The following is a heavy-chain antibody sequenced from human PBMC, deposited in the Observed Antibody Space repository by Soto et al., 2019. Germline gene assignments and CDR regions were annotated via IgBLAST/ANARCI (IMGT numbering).Heavy chain of an antibody. J-gene: IGHJ4*02. D-gene: IGHD3-3*01. V-gene: IGHV4-39*01. CDR3: ARRVYDFWSGVYYFDY. CDR2: IYYSGST. Sequence: QLQLQESGPGLVKPSETLSLTCTVSGGSISSSSYYWGWIRQPPGKGLEWIGSIYYSGSTYYNPSLKSRVTISVDTSKNQFSLKLSSVTAADTAVYYCARRVYDFWSGVYYFDYWGQGTLVTVSS. CDR1: GGSISSSSYY.